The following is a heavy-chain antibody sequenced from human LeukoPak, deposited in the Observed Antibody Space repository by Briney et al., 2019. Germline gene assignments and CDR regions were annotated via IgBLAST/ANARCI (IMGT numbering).Heavy chain of an antibody. CDR1: GGSISSGDYY. V-gene: IGHV4-30-4*08. CDR3: ARTPIAAPVYYFDY. J-gene: IGHJ4*02. D-gene: IGHD6-13*01. CDR2: IYYSGST. Sequence: SQTLSLTCTVSGGSISSGDYYWSWIRQPPGKALEWIGYIYYSGSTYYNPSLKSRVTISVDTSKNQFSLKLSSVTAADTAVYYCARTPIAAPVYYFDYWGQGTLVTVSS.